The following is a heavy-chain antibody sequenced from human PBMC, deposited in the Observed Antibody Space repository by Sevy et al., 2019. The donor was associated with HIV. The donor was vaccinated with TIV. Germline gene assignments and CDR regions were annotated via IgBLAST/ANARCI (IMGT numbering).Heavy chain of an antibody. V-gene: IGHV4-59*11. CDR3: ARGGALTYYDTSGFQNYFDS. D-gene: IGHD3-22*01. Sequence: SETLSLTCTVSGGSISGHYWGWIRQSPGKGLEWIGYMYDSGSSNYNTSLRSRVTISVDTSKNQISLRLSSVTAADTAVYYCARGGALTYYDTSGFQNYFDSWGPGNLVTVSS. CDR2: MYDSGSS. J-gene: IGHJ4*02. CDR1: GGSISGHY.